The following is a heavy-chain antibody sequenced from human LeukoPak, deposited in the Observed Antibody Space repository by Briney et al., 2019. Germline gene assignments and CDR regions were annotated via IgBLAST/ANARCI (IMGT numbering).Heavy chain of an antibody. V-gene: IGHV4-59*08. D-gene: IGHD2-2*01. CDR1: GGSISSYY. J-gene: IGHJ6*02. Sequence: SETLSLTCTVSGGSISSYYWSWIRQPPGKGLEWIGYIYYSGSTNYNPSLRSRVTISVDTSKNQFSLKLSSVTAADTAVYYCARQSGSAAISYYYYGMDVWGQGTTVTVSS. CDR3: ARQSGSAAISYYYYGMDV. CDR2: IYYSGST.